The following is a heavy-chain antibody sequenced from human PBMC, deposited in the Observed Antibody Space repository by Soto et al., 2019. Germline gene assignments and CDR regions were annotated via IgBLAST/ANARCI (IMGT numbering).Heavy chain of an antibody. V-gene: IGHV1-18*04. J-gene: IGHJ3*02. D-gene: IGHD6-13*01. CDR3: ASVTVAAAPLRDAFDS. Sequence: QVQLVQSGAEVQKPGASVKVSCKASGYTFTSYGISWVRQAPGQGLEWMGWISAYNGNTNYAQKLQGRVTITTDTTTSTAYMELRSLRSDDTAVYYCASVTVAAAPLRDAFDSCGQWTMFTVSS. CDR1: GYTFTSYG. CDR2: ISAYNGNT.